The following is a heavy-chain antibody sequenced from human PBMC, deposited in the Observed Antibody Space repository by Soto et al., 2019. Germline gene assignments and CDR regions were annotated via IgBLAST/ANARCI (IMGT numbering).Heavy chain of an antibody. CDR2: INHSGST. D-gene: IGHD1-1*01. Sequence: SETLSLTCAFYCGSFSGYYWSWIRQPPGKGLEWIGEINHSGSTNYNPSLKSRVTISVDTSKNQFSLKLNSVTAADTAVYYCARRPTGTTVDYWGQGTLVTVSS. V-gene: IGHV4-34*01. CDR1: CGSFSGYY. J-gene: IGHJ4*02. CDR3: ARRPTGTTVDY.